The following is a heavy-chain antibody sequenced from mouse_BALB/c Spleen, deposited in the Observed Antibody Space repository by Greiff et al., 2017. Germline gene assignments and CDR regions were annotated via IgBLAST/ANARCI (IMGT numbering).Heavy chain of an antibody. D-gene: IGHD2-4*01. CDR2: IYPGGGYT. V-gene: IGHV1-63*02. CDR3: ARSHDYGRGKAWFAY. J-gene: IGHJ3*01. CDR1: GYTFTNYW. Sequence: QVQLQQSGAELVRPGTSVKISCKASGYTFTNYWLGWVKQRPGHGLEWIGDIYPGGGYTNYNEKFKGKATLTADTSSSTAYMQLSSLTSEDSAVYFCARSHDYGRGKAWFAYWGQGTLVTVSA.